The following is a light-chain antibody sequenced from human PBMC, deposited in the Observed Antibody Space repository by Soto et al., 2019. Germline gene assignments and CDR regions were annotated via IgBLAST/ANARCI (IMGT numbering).Light chain of an antibody. J-gene: IGKJ4*01. V-gene: IGKV3-20*01. CDR3: QQYGSSSLT. CDR1: QSVSSSY. Sequence: EIVLTQSPVTLSLSPGERATLSCRASQSVSSSYLAWHQQKPGQAPRLLIYGASSRATGIPDRFSGSGSGTDFTLTISRLEPEDFAVYYCQQYGSSSLTFGGGTKVEIK. CDR2: GAS.